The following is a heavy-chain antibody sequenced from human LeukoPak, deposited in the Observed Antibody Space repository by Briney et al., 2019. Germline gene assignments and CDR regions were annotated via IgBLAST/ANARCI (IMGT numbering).Heavy chain of an antibody. Sequence: GSLRLSYAASGFTFSSYSMNWVRQAPGKGLEWIGEIYHSGSTNYNPSLKSRVTISVDKSKNQFSLKLSSVTAADTAVYYCARGPLSIAAAGSDAFDIWGQGTMVTVSS. J-gene: IGHJ3*02. CDR1: GFTFSSYSM. V-gene: IGHV4-4*02. CDR2: IYHSGST. CDR3: ARGPLSIAAAGSDAFDI. D-gene: IGHD6-13*01.